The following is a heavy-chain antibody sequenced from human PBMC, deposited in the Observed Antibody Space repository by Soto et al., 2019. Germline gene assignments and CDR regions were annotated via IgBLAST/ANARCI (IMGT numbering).Heavy chain of an antibody. CDR2: IFYTGTT. CDR1: GGSIAYNSYY. CDR3: ARLVVVAPVANV. V-gene: IGHV4-39*02. D-gene: IGHD2-21*01. J-gene: IGHJ4*02. Sequence: PSETLSLNCSVSGGSIAYNSYYWGWIRQPPGKGLEWVGGIFYTGTTYYSPSLKDRVSISVDTSKNSFSLNLTSVTAADTAVYFCARLVVVAPVANVWGQGALVTVSS.